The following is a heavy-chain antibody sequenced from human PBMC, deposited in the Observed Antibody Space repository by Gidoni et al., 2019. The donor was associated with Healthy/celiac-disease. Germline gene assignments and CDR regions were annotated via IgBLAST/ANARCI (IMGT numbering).Heavy chain of an antibody. CDR2: ISSSSSYI. V-gene: IGHV3-21*01. CDR3: ARVSFPPGIAAAAPDY. D-gene: IGHD6-13*01. J-gene: IGHJ4*02. CDR1: GSTFSIYS. Sequence: EVQLVESRGGLVKPGGSLRLSRAASGSTFSIYSMTWVRQAPGKGLEWVSSISSSSSYIYYADSVKGRFTISRDNAKNSLYLQMNSLRAEDTAVYYCARVSFPPGIAAAAPDYWGQGTLVTVSS.